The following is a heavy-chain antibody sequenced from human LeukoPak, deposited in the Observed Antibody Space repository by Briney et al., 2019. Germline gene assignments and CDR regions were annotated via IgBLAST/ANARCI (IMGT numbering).Heavy chain of an antibody. CDR3: ARVQTQNTMIVVVTTGHFGY. J-gene: IGHJ4*02. CDR2: INPSGGST. V-gene: IGHV1-46*01. Sequence: ASVKVSCKASGYTFTSYYMHWVRQAPGQGLEWMGIINPSGGSTSYAQKFQGRVTMTTDTSTSTAYMELRSLRSDDTAVYYCARVQTQNTMIVVVTTGHFGYWGQGTLVTVSS. CDR1: GYTFTSYY. D-gene: IGHD3-22*01.